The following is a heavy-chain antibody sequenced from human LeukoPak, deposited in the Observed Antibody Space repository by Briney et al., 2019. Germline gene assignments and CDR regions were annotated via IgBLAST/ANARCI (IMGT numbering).Heavy chain of an antibody. CDR3: ARGRSSGSKYYYYYYGMDV. D-gene: IGHD6-19*01. V-gene: IGHV1-8*01. CDR1: GYTFTSYD. J-gene: IGHJ6*02. Sequence: ASVTVSCKASGYTFTSYDINWVRQATGQGLEWMGWMNPNSGNTGYAQKFQGRVTMTRNTSISTAYMELSSLRSEDTAVYYCARGRSSGSKYYYYYYGMDVWGQGTTVTVSS. CDR2: MNPNSGNT.